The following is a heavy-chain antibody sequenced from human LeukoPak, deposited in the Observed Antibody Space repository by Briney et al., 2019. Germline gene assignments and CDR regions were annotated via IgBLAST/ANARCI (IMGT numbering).Heavy chain of an antibody. J-gene: IGHJ4*02. CDR3: AKSGGYGLIDY. Sequence: SETLSLTCSVSGGSISCSNYYWGWIRQPPGKGLEWIGSIYYSGSTYYNPSLKSRVTISVDTSKNQFSLKLNSVTAADTAMYYCAKSGGYGLIDYWGQGTLVTVSS. D-gene: IGHD1-26*01. V-gene: IGHV4-39*01. CDR1: GGSISCSNYY. CDR2: IYYSGST.